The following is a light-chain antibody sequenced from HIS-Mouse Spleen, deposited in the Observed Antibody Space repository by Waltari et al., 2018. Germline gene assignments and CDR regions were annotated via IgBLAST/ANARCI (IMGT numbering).Light chain of an antibody. CDR2: EGS. CDR1: SRSVGSYNL. CDR3: CSYAGSSTFEV. Sequence: QSALTQPASVSGSPGQSITISCPGTSRSVGSYNLVSWYQHHPGKAPILMIYEGSKRPSGVSNRFSGSKSGNTASLTISGLQAEDEADYYCCSYAGSSTFEVFGGGTKLTVL. V-gene: IGLV2-23*03. J-gene: IGLJ2*01.